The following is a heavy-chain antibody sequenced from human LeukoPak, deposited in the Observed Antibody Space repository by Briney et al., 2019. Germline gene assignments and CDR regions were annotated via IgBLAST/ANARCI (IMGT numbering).Heavy chain of an antibody. V-gene: IGHV4-39*07. CDR1: GGSISNSSFY. J-gene: IGHJ5*02. CDR2: IYYKGYT. Sequence: SETLSLTCTVSGGSISNSSFYWGWIRQPPGKGLEWIGTIYYKGYTFYNSSLKSRVILSVDTSKNQFSLKVTSVTAADTALYYCARDRGYYDILTGYYTGYFDPWGQGTLVTVSS. CDR3: ARDRGYYDILTGYYTGYFDP. D-gene: IGHD3-9*01.